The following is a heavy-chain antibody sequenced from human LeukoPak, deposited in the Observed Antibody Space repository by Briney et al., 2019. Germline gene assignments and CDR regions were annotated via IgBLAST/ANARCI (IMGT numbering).Heavy chain of an antibody. CDR2: IYYSGST. CDR1: GGSISSYY. Sequence: SETLSLTCTVSGGSISSYYWSWIRQPPGKGLEWIGYIYYSGSTNYNPSLKSRVTISVDTSKKQFSLKLSSVTAADTAVYYCARHPLRWYLDYWGQGTLVTGSS. J-gene: IGHJ4*02. D-gene: IGHD4-23*01. V-gene: IGHV4-59*08. CDR3: ARHPLRWYLDY.